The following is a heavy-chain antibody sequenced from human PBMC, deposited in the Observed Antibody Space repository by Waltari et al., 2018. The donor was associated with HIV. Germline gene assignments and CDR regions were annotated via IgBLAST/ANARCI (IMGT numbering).Heavy chain of an antibody. CDR1: GGSISPYY. V-gene: IGHV4-59*01. J-gene: IGHJ4*02. Sequence: QVQLQESGPGLVKPSETLSLTCTVSGGSISPYYWSWLRQPPGKGLEWMGYIYYSGSTTYNPSLKTRVTISVDTSRNQFSLKLSSVAAADTAVYYCARGGSWYYYDYWGQGTLVTVSS. CDR3: ARGGSWYYYDY. CDR2: IYYSGST. D-gene: IGHD6-13*01.